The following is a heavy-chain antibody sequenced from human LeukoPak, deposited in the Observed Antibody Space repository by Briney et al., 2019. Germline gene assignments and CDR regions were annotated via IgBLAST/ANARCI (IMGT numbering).Heavy chain of an antibody. CDR1: GYTFTNYA. Sequence: ASVKVSCKASGYTFTNYAMHWVRQAPGQRLEWMGWISAGNGNTEYSRKFQGRVSITRDTSASTAYMELSSLRSEDTAVYYCARDYQHDYWGQGTLVTVSS. CDR3: ARDYQHDY. V-gene: IGHV1-3*01. CDR2: ISAGNGNT. J-gene: IGHJ4*02.